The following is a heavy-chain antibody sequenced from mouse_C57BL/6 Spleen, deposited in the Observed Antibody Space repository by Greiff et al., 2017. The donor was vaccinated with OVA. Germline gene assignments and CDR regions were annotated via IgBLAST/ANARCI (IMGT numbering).Heavy chain of an antibody. V-gene: IGHV5-17*01. CDR2: ISSGSSTI. Sequence: EVKLMESGGGLVKPGGSLKLSCAASGFTFSDYGMRWVRQAPEKGLEWVAYISSGSSTIYYADTVKGRFTISRDNAKNTLFLQMTSLRSEDTAMYYCAREGLRRRGSYAMDYWGQGTSVTVSS. CDR3: AREGLRRRGSYAMDY. D-gene: IGHD2-4*01. J-gene: IGHJ4*01. CDR1: GFTFSDYG.